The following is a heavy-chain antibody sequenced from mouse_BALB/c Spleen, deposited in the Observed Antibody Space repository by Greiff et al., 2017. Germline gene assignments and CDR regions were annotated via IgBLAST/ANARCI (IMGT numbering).Heavy chain of an antibody. D-gene: IGHD3-2*01. J-gene: IGHJ3*01. Sequence: EVQLQQSGAELVRPGASVKLSCTASGFNFKDYYMHWVKQRPEQGLEWIGWIDPENGGTKYDPKFQGKATMTADTSSNTTYLQLSSLTSEDTAVYYCYVRQRGLRGFAYWGQGTLVTVSA. CDR1: GFNFKDYY. CDR2: IDPENGGT. CDR3: YVRQRGLRGFAY. V-gene: IGHV14-4*02.